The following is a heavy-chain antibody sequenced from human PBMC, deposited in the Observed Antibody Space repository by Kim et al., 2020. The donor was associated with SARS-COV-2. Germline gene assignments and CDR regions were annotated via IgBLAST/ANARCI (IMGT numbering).Heavy chain of an antibody. V-gene: IGHV3-30*04. Sequence: GGSLRLSCAASGFTFSSYAMHWVRQAPGKGLEWVAVISYDGSNKYYVDSVKGRFTISRDNSKNTLYLQMNSLRAEDTAVYYCARVFRAGVPAAPLDYWGQGTLVTVSS. CDR1: GFTFSSYA. D-gene: IGHD2-2*01. J-gene: IGHJ4*02. CDR2: ISYDGSNK. CDR3: ARVFRAGVPAAPLDY.